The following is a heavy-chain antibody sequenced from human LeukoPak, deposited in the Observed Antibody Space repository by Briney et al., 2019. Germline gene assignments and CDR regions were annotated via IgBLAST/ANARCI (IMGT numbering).Heavy chain of an antibody. V-gene: IGHV4-59*01. CDR2: TYYSAGT. CDR1: GDPISGFY. Sequence: SETLSLTCTVSGDPISGFYWAWIRQPPGRGLEWIGYTYYSAGTNYNPSLKSRVTISSDTSKKQFSLKMSSVTAADTAVYYCARGQMTAVPLLDYWGQGALVTVSS. D-gene: IGHD4-11*01. J-gene: IGHJ4*02. CDR3: ARGQMTAVPLLDY.